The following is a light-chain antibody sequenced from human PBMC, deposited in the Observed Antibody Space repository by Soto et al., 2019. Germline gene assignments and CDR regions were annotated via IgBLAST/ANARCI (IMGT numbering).Light chain of an antibody. V-gene: IGLV1-51*01. CDR1: SSNIGNNY. CDR2: DNN. CDR3: SSYTSSSTLGV. Sequence: QAVVTQPPSVSAAPGQKVTISCSGSSSNIGNNYVSWYQQLPGTAPKLLIYDNNKRPSGIPDRFSGSKSGTSATLTISGLQAEDEADYYCSSYTSSSTLGVFGGGTKLTVL. J-gene: IGLJ2*01.